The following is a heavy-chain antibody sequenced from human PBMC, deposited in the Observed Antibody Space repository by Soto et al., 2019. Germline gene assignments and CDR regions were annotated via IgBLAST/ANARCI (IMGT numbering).Heavy chain of an antibody. CDR2: MNPNSGNT. J-gene: IGHJ6*02. V-gene: IGHV1-8*01. Sequence: QVQLVQSGAEVRKPGASVKVSCKASGYTFTTYDINWVRQATGQGLEWMGWMNPNSGNTVYAQKFQGRVTMTRNTPINTAYMELTSLTSDDTAVYSCARYHYYYCMAVWAQGTTVTVSS. D-gene: IGHD3-22*01. CDR1: GYTFTTYD. CDR3: ARYHYYYCMAV.